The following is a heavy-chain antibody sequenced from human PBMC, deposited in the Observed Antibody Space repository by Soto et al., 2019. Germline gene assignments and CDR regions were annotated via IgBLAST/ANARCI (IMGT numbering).Heavy chain of an antibody. CDR3: ARDRRDIVLMVYAPQDAFDI. CDR2: IYTSGST. CDR1: GGSISSYY. Sequence: SETLSLTCTVSGGSISSYYWSWIRQPAGKGLEWIGRIYTSGSTNYNPSLKSRVTMSVDTSKNQFSLKLSSVTAADTAVYYCARDRRDIVLMVYAPQDAFDIWGQGTMVTVSS. D-gene: IGHD2-8*01. J-gene: IGHJ3*02. V-gene: IGHV4-4*07.